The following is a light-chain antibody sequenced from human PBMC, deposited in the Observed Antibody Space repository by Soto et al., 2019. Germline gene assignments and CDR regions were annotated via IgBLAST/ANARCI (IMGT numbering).Light chain of an antibody. J-gene: IGKJ1*01. V-gene: IGKV1-5*03. CDR3: QQYKCYPWT. Sequence: DIQMTQSPFTQSASVGDRVIITCRASQSISNWLAGYQQKPGTAPTLLIHKESTLESGVPSRFSGTGSGTDFTLTISILQPDYVAAYDCQQYKCYPWTFGPRTMVEMK. CDR1: QSISNW. CDR2: KES.